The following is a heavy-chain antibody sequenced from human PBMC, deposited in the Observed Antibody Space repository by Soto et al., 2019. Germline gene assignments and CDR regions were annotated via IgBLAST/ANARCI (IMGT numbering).Heavy chain of an antibody. V-gene: IGHV4-30-2*01. D-gene: IGHD5-12*01. CDR1: GGSISSGGYS. Sequence: SETLSLTCAVSGGSISSGGYSWSWIRQPPGKGLEWIGYIYHSESTYYNPSLKSRVTISVDRSKNQFSLKLSSVTAADTAVYYCAGGMATIKSYFDYWGQGTLVTVSS. CDR2: IYHSEST. CDR3: AGGMATIKSYFDY. J-gene: IGHJ4*02.